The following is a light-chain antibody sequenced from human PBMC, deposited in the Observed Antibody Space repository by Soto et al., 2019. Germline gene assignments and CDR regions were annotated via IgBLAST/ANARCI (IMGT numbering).Light chain of an antibody. CDR1: QSISSW. CDR3: QQYQSYSWT. J-gene: IGKJ1*01. CDR2: RAS. V-gene: IGKV1-5*03. Sequence: DIQMTQSPSTLSASVGDRVTITCRASQSISSWLAGYQQKLGRAPKLLIYRASSFESGVASRFSVSGSGTEFTVPISRLQPDDFATYYCQQYQSYSWTFGQGTKVEVK.